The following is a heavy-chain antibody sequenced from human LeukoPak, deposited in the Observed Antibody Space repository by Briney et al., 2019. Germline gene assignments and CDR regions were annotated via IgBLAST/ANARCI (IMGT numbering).Heavy chain of an antibody. V-gene: IGHV3-23*01. CDR1: GFRFSNFA. D-gene: IGHD5-12*01. J-gene: IGHJ4*02. CDR3: AKGAYDYIEMGYFDD. Sequence: GGSLRLSCAASGFRFSNFAMSWVRQAPGKGLEWVSLIIGSSGDTLYADSVKGRFTVSRDISKNRLYLQMNSLRAEDTALYYCAKGAYDYIEMGYFDDWGQGTLVTVSS. CDR2: IIGSSGDT.